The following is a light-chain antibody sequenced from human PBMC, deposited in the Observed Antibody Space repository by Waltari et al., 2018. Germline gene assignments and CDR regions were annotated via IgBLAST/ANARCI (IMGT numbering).Light chain of an antibody. J-gene: IGKJ2*01. Sequence: DIVLTQSPDTLSLSPGDTATRSCRASQSVGSYLACDQQKPGQPPRLLIYDASNRATGVPARFRGSGSGTEFTLTISSLEAEDFAVYYCQQRSNWTPHTFGQGARLEIK. CDR2: DAS. V-gene: IGKV3-11*01. CDR3: QQRSNWTPHT. CDR1: QSVGSY.